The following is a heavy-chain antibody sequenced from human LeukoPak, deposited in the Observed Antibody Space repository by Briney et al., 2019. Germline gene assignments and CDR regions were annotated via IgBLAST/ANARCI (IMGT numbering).Heavy chain of an antibody. CDR2: IYYSGST. D-gene: IGHD3-16*01. J-gene: IGHJ6*02. V-gene: IGHV4-31*03. Sequence: KTSETLSLTCTVSGGSISSGSCYWSWIRQHPGKGLEWIGYIYYSGSTYYNPSLKSRVTISVDTSKNQFSLKLSSVTAADTAVYYCARDSRFYYYYGMDVWGQGTTVTVSS. CDR1: GGSISSGSCY. CDR3: ARDSRFYYYYGMDV.